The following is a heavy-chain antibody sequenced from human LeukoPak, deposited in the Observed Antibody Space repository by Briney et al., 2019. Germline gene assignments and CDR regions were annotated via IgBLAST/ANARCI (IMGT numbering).Heavy chain of an antibody. Sequence: GGSLRLSCAASVFTLSTYGVHGVRQAPGKGLEWVAFIPSDGSDNYYANSVKGRFTISRDNSKNTLYLQMNSLRSEDRAVYYCAKGLGDYDEFRWGYWGQGTLVTVSS. CDR1: VFTLSTYG. CDR3: AKGLGDYDEFRWGY. CDR2: IPSDGSDN. J-gene: IGHJ4*02. D-gene: IGHD4-17*01. V-gene: IGHV3-30*02.